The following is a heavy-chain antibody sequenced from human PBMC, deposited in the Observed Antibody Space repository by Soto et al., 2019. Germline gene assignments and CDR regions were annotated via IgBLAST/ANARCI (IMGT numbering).Heavy chain of an antibody. V-gene: IGHV3-30*18. D-gene: IGHD6-19*01. J-gene: IGHJ4*02. CDR3: AKGGRQWLVTSAFNY. CDR1: GFTFSDYA. Sequence: VQLVESGGGVVQPGRSLRLSCAASGFTFSDYAMHWVRQAPGKGLEWVAVVAHDGRNTHYADSVKGRFTISRGSSKNTVSLEMTSLRAEDTAVYYCAKGGRQWLVTSAFNYWGQGALVTVSS. CDR2: VAHDGRNT.